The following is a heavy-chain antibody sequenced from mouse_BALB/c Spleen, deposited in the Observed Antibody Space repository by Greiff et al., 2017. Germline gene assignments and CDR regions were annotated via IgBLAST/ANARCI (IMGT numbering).Heavy chain of an antibody. D-gene: IGHD5-5*01. V-gene: IGHV2-9*02. CDR2: IWAGGST. CDR1: GFSLTSYG. J-gene: IGHJ3*01. Sequence: VQLQESGPGLVAPSQSLSITCTVSGFSLTSYGVHWVRQPPGKGLEWLGVIWAGGSTNYNSALMSRLSISKDNSKSQVFLTMNSLQTDDTAMYYCAGLPTFAYWGQGTLVTVSA. CDR3: AGLPTFAY.